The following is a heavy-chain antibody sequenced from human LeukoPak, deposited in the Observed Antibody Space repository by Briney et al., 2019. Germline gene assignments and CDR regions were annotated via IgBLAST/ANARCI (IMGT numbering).Heavy chain of an antibody. CDR3: ARVVGATTEGYYFDY. D-gene: IGHD1-26*01. J-gene: IGHJ4*02. CDR1: GYTFTSYG. CDR2: ISAYNGNT. Sequence: ASVKVSCKASGYTFTSYGISWVRQAPGQGLAWMGWISAYNGNTNYAQKLQGRVTMTTDTSTSTAYMELRSLRSDDTAVYYCARVVGATTEGYYFDYWGQGTLVTVSS. V-gene: IGHV1-18*01.